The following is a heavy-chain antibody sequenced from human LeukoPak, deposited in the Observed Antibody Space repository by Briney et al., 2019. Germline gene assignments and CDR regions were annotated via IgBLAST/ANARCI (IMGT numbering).Heavy chain of an antibody. CDR2: ISAYNGNT. D-gene: IGHD6-13*01. J-gene: IGHJ6*03. V-gene: IGHV1-18*01. Sequence: ASVKVSCKASGYTFTSYGISWVRQAPGQGLEWMGWISAYNGNTNYAQKLQGRVTMTTDTSTSTAYMELSSLRSEDTAVYYCARGRYSSSWYQRVSGYYYYMDVWGKGTTVTISS. CDR3: ARGRYSSSWYQRVSGYYYYMDV. CDR1: GYTFTSYG.